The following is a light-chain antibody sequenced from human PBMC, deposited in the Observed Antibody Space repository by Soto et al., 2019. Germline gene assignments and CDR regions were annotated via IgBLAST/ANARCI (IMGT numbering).Light chain of an antibody. CDR3: QQYNSMLS. V-gene: IGKV1-33*01. J-gene: IGKJ4*01. CDR2: DAS. Sequence: DIQMTQSPSSLSASVGDRDTIACQSSHDVSRNLNWFQQKPGEAPKLLIYDASNLERGVPSRFSASGSGTDFTFTISSLQPEDVATYYCQQYNSMLSFGGGTEIELK. CDR1: HDVSRN.